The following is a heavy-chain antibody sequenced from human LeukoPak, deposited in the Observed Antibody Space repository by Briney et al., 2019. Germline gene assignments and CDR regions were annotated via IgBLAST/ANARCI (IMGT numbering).Heavy chain of an antibody. CDR3: ARDFMAIVPAAIPYFDY. CDR1: GASISSSSYY. CDR2: IYYSGST. Sequence: SETLSLTCTVSGASISSSSYYWGWIRQPPGKGLEWIGSIYYSGSTYYNPSLKSRVTISVDTSKNQFSLKLSSVTAADTAVYYCARDFMAIVPAAIPYFDYWGQGTLVTVSS. J-gene: IGHJ4*02. V-gene: IGHV4-39*07. D-gene: IGHD2-2*01.